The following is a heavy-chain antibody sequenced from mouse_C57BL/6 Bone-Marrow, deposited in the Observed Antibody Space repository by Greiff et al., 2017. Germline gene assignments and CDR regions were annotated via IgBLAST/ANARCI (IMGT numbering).Heavy chain of an antibody. D-gene: IGHD2-2*01. CDR1: GFTFSDYG. CDR2: ISSGSSTI. CDR3: ARPRVTTSYYAMYY. Sequence: EVQRVESGGGLVKPGGSLKLSCAASGFTFSDYGMHWVRQAPEKGLEWVAYISSGSSTIYYADTVKGRFTISRDNAKNTLFLQMTSLRSEDTAMYYCARPRVTTSYYAMYYWGQGTSVTVSS. J-gene: IGHJ4*01. V-gene: IGHV5-17*01.